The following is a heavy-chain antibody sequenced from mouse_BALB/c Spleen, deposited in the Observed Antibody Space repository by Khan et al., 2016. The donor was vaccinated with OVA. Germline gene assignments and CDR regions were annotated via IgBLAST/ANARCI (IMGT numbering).Heavy chain of an antibody. CDR1: GYTFTSYW. V-gene: IGHV1S41*01. D-gene: IGHD1-1*01. J-gene: IGHJ4*01. CDR3: ARSNYDGSRHYAMDC. Sequence: DLVKPGASVKLSCKASGYTFTSYWINWIKQRPGQGLEWIGRIAPGSGSAYYNEMFKGKATLTVDTSSSTAYFQLNSLSSEDSAVSFGARSNYDGSRHYAMDCWGQGTSVTVSS. CDR2: IAPGSGSA.